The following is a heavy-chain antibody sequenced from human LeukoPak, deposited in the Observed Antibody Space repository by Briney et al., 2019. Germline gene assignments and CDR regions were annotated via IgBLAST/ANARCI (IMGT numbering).Heavy chain of an antibody. V-gene: IGHV1-69*13. J-gene: IGHJ4*02. CDR2: IIPIFGTA. CDR3: ARDWVAVAGTFQGNFDY. D-gene: IGHD6-19*01. CDR1: GGTFSSYA. Sequence: SVKVSCKASGGTFSSYAISWVRQAPGQGLEWMGGIIPIFGTANYAQKFQGRGTITADESTSTAYMELSSLRSEDTAVYYCARDWVAVAGTFQGNFDYWGQGTLVTVSS.